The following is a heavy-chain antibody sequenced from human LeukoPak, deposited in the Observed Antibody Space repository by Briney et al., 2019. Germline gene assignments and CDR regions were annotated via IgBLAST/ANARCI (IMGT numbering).Heavy chain of an antibody. CDR3: ARDPRKTYSSGWYYFDY. Sequence: ASVKVSCKASGYTFSTYGISWVRQAPGQGLEWMAWISAYNGNTNYAQKFQGGVTMTTDTSTSTAYMELKSLRSDDTAVYYCARDPRKTYSSGWYYFDYWGQGTLVTVSS. J-gene: IGHJ4*02. D-gene: IGHD6-19*01. CDR2: ISAYNGNT. V-gene: IGHV1-18*01. CDR1: GYTFSTYG.